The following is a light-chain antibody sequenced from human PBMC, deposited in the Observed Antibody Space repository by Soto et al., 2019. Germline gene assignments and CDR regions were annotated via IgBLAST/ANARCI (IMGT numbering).Light chain of an antibody. CDR2: DAS. J-gene: IGKJ1*01. CDR3: QQYNSYSPWT. V-gene: IGKV1-5*01. CDR1: QRIGTW. Sequence: DIRITQSPSTLSASVGYRVTITCRASQRIGTWLAWYQQKPGKAPKLLIYDASSLESGVPSRFSGGGSGTEFTLTISSLQPDDFATYFCQQYNSYSPWTFGQGTKV.